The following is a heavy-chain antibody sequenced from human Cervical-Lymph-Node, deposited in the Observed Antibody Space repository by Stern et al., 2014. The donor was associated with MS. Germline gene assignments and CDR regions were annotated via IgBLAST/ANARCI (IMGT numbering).Heavy chain of an antibody. Sequence: QVQLGQSGAEVKKPGASVQVSCKASASTVTSYVISWVRQAPGQGLEWMGRVLPTLGMTKYAQKFQGRVTLSADESTATAYMELSSLRSEDTAVYYCATGVAASGIRHLYHWGQGTLVTVSS. V-gene: IGHV1-69*09. D-gene: IGHD6-13*01. J-gene: IGHJ5*02. CDR3: ATGVAASGIRHLYH. CDR1: ASTVTSYV. CDR2: VLPTLGMT.